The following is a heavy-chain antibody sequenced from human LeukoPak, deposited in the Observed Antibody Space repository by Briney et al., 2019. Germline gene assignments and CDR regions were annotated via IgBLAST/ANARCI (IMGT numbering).Heavy chain of an antibody. CDR3: ARQVDYYDSSGYHHYYGMDV. CDR1: GYSFTTYW. V-gene: IGHV5-51*01. CDR2: IYPGDSDT. Sequence: GESLKISCKGSGYSFTTYWIGWVRQMPGKGLEWMGIIYPGDSDTSYSPSFRGQVTISADKSISTAYLQWSSLKASDTAMYYCARQVDYYDSSGYHHYYGMDVWGQGTTVTVSS. J-gene: IGHJ6*02. D-gene: IGHD3-22*01.